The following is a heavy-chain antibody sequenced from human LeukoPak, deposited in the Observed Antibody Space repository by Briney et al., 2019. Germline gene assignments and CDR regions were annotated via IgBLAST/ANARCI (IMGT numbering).Heavy chain of an antibody. D-gene: IGHD2-15*01. CDR2: IFYSGST. CDR3: ARYCSDGGCYLALDY. Sequence: SSETLSLTCTVSGGSVSSGSYYWSWIRQPPGKGLEWIGNIFYSGSTNYNPSLKSRVTISLDTSKNQFSLKLSSVTAADTAVYYCARYCSDGGCYLALDYWGQGTLVTVSS. CDR1: GGSVSSGSYY. J-gene: IGHJ4*02. V-gene: IGHV4-61*01.